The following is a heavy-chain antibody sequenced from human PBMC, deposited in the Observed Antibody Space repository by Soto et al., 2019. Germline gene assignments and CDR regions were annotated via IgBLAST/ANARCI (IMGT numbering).Heavy chain of an antibody. CDR3: ARGRYGDY. V-gene: IGHV1-18*01. CDR1: GYTFTSYG. D-gene: IGHD1-1*01. Sequence: QVHLVQSGAEVKKPGASVKVSCKASGYTFTSYGITWVRQAPGQGLEWMGWISAHNGNTVYAQKLLGRVIVTRDTSTSTAYMYLRTLLSDDTTVYFCARGRYGDYWGQGALVTFSS. J-gene: IGHJ4*02. CDR2: ISAHNGNT.